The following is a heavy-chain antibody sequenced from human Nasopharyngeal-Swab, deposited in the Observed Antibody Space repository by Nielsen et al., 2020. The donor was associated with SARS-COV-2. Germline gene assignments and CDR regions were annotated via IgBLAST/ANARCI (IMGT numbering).Heavy chain of an antibody. V-gene: IGHV3-33*08. Sequence: GESLKISCATSGFTFSGYGLHWVRQPPGKGLEWVALIWYDGSNKLYADSVKGRFTISRDSSKNTLYLQMNSLRAEDTAVYYCARDTSVDIVLLYYGMDVWGQGTTVTVSS. CDR1: GFTFSGYG. J-gene: IGHJ6*02. CDR2: IWYDGSNK. CDR3: ARDTSVDIVLLYYGMDV. D-gene: IGHD5-12*01.